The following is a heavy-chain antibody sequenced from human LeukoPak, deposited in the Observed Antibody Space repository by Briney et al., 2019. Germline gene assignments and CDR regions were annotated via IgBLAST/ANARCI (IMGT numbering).Heavy chain of an antibody. CDR3: ARGPYDFWSGYKNWFDP. J-gene: IGHJ5*02. CDR2: IRHSGTT. Sequence: PSETLSLTCSVSGYSISSGYYWGWIRQPPGKGLEWIGTIRHSGTTYYNPSLKSRVAISIDSSKNQFSLKLTSVTAADTAVYYCARGPYDFWSGYKNWFDPWGQGTLVTVSS. CDR1: GYSISSGYY. V-gene: IGHV4-38-2*02. D-gene: IGHD3-3*01.